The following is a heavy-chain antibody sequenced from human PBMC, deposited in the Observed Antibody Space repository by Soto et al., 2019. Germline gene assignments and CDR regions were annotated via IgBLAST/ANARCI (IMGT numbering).Heavy chain of an antibody. CDR1: GFTFSSYA. CDR2: ISYDGSNK. CDR3: ASARNYYDSSGSAFDY. J-gene: IGHJ4*02. Sequence: GGSLRLSCAASGFTFSSYAMHWVRQAPGKGLEWVAVISYDGSNKYYADSVKGRFTISRDNSKNTLYLQMNSLRAEDTAVCYCASARNYYDSSGSAFDYWGQGTLVTVSS. V-gene: IGHV3-30-3*01. D-gene: IGHD3-22*01.